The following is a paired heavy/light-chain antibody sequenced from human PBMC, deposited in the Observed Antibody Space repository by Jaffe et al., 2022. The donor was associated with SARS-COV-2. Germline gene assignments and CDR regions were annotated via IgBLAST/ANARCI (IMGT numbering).Light chain of an antibody. CDR3: MQAPA. CDR1: QSLLHSNGYNY. CDR2: LGS. J-gene: IGKJ2*01. V-gene: IGKV2-28*01. Sequence: DIVMTQSPLSLPVTPGEPASISCRSSQSLLHSNGYNYLDWYLQKPGQSPQLLIYLGSNRASGVPDRFSGSGSGTDFTLKISRVEAEDVGVYYCMQAPALGQGTKLEIK.
Heavy chain of an antibody. CDR1: GFTFGDYT. CDR2: IRSKAYGGTT. CDR3: TRGYYGSGRFYYYYYYMDV. D-gene: IGHD3-10*01. J-gene: IGHJ6*03. V-gene: IGHV3-49*03. Sequence: EVQLVESGGGLVQPGRSLRLSCTASGFTFGDYTMSWFRQAPGKGLEWVGFIRSKAYGGTTEYAASVKGRFTISTDDSKSIAYLQMNSLKTEDTAVYYCTRGYYGSGRFYYYYYYMDVWGKGTTVTVSS.